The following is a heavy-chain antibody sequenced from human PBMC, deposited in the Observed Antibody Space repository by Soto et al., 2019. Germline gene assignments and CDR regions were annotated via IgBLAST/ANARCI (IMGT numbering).Heavy chain of an antibody. D-gene: IGHD2-21*01. CDR2: IIPIFGTA. V-gene: IGHV1-69*13. CDR3: ARDQRAGDSADRNYYYHYVLDV. Sequence: AAVKVSCKASGGTFSSYAISWVRQAPGQGLEWMGGIIPIFGTANYAQKFQGRVTITADESTSTAYMELSSLRSEDTAVYYCARDQRAGDSADRNYYYHYVLDVRGQGTTVTVS. CDR1: GGTFSSYA. J-gene: IGHJ6*02.